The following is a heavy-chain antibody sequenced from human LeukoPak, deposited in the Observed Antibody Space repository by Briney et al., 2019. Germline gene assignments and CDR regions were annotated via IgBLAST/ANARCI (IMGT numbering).Heavy chain of an antibody. J-gene: IGHJ6*03. V-gene: IGHV1-69*05. Sequence: SVKVSCKASGGTFSSYAISWVRQAPGQGLEWMGRIIPIFGTANYAQKFKGRVTITTDESTSTAYMELSSLRSEDTAVYYCASQLNPYYYYYMDVWGKGTTVTVSS. CDR3: ASQLNPYYYYYMDV. CDR1: GGTFSSYA. D-gene: IGHD5-24*01. CDR2: IIPIFGTA.